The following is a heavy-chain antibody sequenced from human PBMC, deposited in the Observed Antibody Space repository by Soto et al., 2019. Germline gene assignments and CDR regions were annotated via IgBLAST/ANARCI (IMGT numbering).Heavy chain of an antibody. J-gene: IGHJ4*02. V-gene: IGHV1-69*13. D-gene: IGHD3-16*01. CDR3: ARGGGSYPSAPGPYYFDY. Sequence: ASVKVSCKASGGTFSSYAISWVRQAPGQGLEWMGGIIPIFGTANYAQKFQGRVTITADESTSTAYMELSSLRSEDTAVYYCARGGGSYPSAPGPYYFDYWGQGTLVTVSS. CDR2: IIPIFGTA. CDR1: GGTFSSYA.